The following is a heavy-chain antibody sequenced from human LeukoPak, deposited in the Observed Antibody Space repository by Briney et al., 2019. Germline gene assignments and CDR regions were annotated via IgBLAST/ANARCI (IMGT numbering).Heavy chain of an antibody. Sequence: GGSLRLSCAASGFTFSSYWMSWVRQAPGKGLEWVANIKQDGSEKYYVDSVKGRFTISRDNAKNSLYLQRYSLRAEDTAVYYWAGDRAVAGTDYWGQGTLVTVSS. CDR3: AGDRAVAGTDY. J-gene: IGHJ4*02. D-gene: IGHD6-19*01. CDR1: GFTFSSYW. V-gene: IGHV3-7*01. CDR2: IKQDGSEK.